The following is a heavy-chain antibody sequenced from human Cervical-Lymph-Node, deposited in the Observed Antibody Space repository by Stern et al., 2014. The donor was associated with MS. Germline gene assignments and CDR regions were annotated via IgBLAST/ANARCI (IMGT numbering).Heavy chain of an antibody. CDR3: AREEREYFYDTSGYYYMYYFDY. CDR2: VIPILDIS. CDR1: GGTFTGHA. Sequence: QMQLVQSGAEVKKPGSSVKVSCKTSGGTFTGHAINWVRQAPGQGLEWMGRVIPILDISNYAQKFQGRVTITADKSTSTAYMELSSLRSEDTAVYYCAREEREYFYDTSGYYYMYYFDYWGQGTLVTVSS. D-gene: IGHD3-22*01. J-gene: IGHJ4*02. V-gene: IGHV1-69*09.